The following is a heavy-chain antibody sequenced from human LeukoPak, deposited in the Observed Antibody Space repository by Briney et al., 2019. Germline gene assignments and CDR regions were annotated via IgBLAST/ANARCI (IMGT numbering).Heavy chain of an antibody. J-gene: IGHJ6*02. CDR3: APVQSSYYYGMDV. Sequence: GGSLRLSCAASGFTFSSYAMILGRQAPGEGRGGVSGVSGSGGSTYYAVSVQGRLAISRDNSKSTLYLQMNSLRAEDTAVYYCAPVQSSYYYGMDVWGQGTTVTVSS. CDR1: GFTFSSYA. V-gene: IGHV3-23*01. D-gene: IGHD4-11*01. CDR2: VSGSGGST.